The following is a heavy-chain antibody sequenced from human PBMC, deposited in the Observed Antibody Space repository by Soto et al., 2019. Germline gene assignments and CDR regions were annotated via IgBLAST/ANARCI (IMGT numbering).Heavy chain of an antibody. Sequence: ASVKVSCKASGYAFTSYDINWVRQATGQGLEWMGWMNPNSGNTGYAQKFQGRVTMTRNTSISTAYMELSSLRSEDTAVYYCARAYRRNSDTFDIWGQGTMVTVSS. CDR2: MNPNSGNT. CDR3: ARAYRRNSDTFDI. J-gene: IGHJ3*02. CDR1: GYAFTSYD. V-gene: IGHV1-8*01. D-gene: IGHD4-4*01.